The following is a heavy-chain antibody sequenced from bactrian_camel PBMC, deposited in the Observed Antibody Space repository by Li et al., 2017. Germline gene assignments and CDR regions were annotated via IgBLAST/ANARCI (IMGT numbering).Heavy chain of an antibody. J-gene: IGHJ4*01. D-gene: IGHD5*01. CDR2: ISTNGVST. CDR3: AASTGAMIARLLRRPSDFVYWGMPGEIGFDY. Sequence: VQLVESGGGSVQAGGSLRLSCVASGYTRWRFNMNWFRQAPGKEREGVATISTNGVSTAYADSVKGRFTISQDKAKNTVSLQMNSLKPEDTAMYYCAASTGAMIARLLRRPSDFVYWGMPGEIGFDYWGQGTQVTVS. CDR1: GYTRWRFN. V-gene: IGHV3S40*01.